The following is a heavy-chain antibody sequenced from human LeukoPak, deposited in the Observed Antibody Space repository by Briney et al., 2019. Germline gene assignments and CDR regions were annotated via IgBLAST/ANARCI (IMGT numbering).Heavy chain of an antibody. CDR2: IKTDGSIT. Sequence: GGSLRLSCAASGFSFSVYWMHWVRQAPGKGPVWVSRIKTDGSITDYADSVKGRFTISRDNAKNTLYLQMNSLRAEDTAVYYCARESPSQGYYYYMDVWGKGTTVTISS. J-gene: IGHJ6*03. V-gene: IGHV3-74*01. CDR1: GFSFSVYW. CDR3: ARESPSQGYYYYMDV.